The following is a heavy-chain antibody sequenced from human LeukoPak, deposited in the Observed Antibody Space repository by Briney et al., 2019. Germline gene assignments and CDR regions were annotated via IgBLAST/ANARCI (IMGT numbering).Heavy chain of an antibody. V-gene: IGHV4-38-2*01. J-gene: IGHJ4*02. CDR2: NYHSGST. CDR3: ARVGGYDWVLDY. Sequence: PATLSLSCAASGYSISSGYYWGWIRPPPRKGVEWVWINYHSGSTDYTPTLQSRVTISLNTSMNQSSMKLSSVTSADTAVYYCARVGGYDWVLDYWGQGTLVTVSS. D-gene: IGHD5-12*01. CDR1: GYSISSGYY.